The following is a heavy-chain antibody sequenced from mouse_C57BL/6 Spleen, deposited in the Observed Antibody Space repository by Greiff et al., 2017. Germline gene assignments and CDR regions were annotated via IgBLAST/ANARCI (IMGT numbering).Heavy chain of an antibody. J-gene: IGHJ2*01. V-gene: IGHV5-4*03. CDR1: GFTFSSYA. D-gene: IGHD4-1*01. CDR2: ISDGGSST. Sequence: EVKLVESGGGLVKPGGSLKLSCAASGFTFSSYAMSWVRQTPEKRLEWVATISDGGSSTSYPDHVKGRFTISRDNAKNNLYQQMGHLKSEDTAMYYCSSVNLDKEDYWGQGTTLTVSS. CDR3: SSVNLDKEDY.